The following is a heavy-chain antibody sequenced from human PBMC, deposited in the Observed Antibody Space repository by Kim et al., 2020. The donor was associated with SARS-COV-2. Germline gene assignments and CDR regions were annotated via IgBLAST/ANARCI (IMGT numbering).Heavy chain of an antibody. Sequence: ASVKVSCKASGYTFTSYGISWVRQAPGQGLEWMGWISAYNGNTNYAQKLQGRVTMTTDTSTSTAYMELRSLRSDDTAVYYCAVNPYGSVNDDAFDIWGQGTMVTVSS. D-gene: IGHD3-10*01. V-gene: IGHV1-18*01. CDR1: GYTFTSYG. CDR2: ISAYNGNT. J-gene: IGHJ3*02. CDR3: AVNPYGSVNDDAFDI.